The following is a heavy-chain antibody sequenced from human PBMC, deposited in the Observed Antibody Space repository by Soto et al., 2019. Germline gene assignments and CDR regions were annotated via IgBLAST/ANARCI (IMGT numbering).Heavy chain of an antibody. Sequence: SETLSLTCTVSGGSISSGGYYWSWIRQHPGKGLEWIGYIYYSGSTYYNPSLKSRVTISVDTSKNQFSLKLSSVTAADTAVYYCARDLRTPSADYSMNYYGMDVWGQGTTVTVSS. J-gene: IGHJ6*02. CDR1: GGSISSGGYY. CDR3: ARDLRTPSADYSMNYYGMDV. D-gene: IGHD4-4*01. CDR2: IYYSGST. V-gene: IGHV4-31*03.